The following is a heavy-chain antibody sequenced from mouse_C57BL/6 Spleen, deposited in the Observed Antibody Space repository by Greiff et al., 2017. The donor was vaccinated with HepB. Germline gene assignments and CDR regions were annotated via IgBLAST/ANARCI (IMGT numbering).Heavy chain of an antibody. J-gene: IGHJ3*01. V-gene: IGHV1-61*01. Sequence: QVQLQQPGAELVRPGSSVKLSCKASGYTFTSYWMDWVKQRPGQGLEWIGNIYPSDSETHYNQKFKDKATMTVDKSSSTAYMQLSSLTSEDSAVYYCARWGHGSNYDWFAYWGQGTLVTVSA. CDR1: GYTFTSYW. D-gene: IGHD2-5*01. CDR3: ARWGHGSNYDWFAY. CDR2: IYPSDSET.